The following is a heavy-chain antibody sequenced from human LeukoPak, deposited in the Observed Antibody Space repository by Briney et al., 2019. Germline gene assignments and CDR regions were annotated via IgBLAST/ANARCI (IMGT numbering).Heavy chain of an antibody. D-gene: IGHD3-3*01. J-gene: IGHJ4*02. CDR3: TRDHDFWSGYYMQSGKNAQFDY. CDR2: IRSKAYGGTT. CDR1: GFTVSSNY. Sequence: GGSLRLSCAASGFTVSSNYMSWVRQAPGKGLEWVGFIRSKAYGGTTEYAASVKGRFTISRDDSKSIAYLQMNSLKTEDTAVYYCTRDHDFWSGYYMQSGKNAQFDYWGQGTLVTVSS. V-gene: IGHV3-49*04.